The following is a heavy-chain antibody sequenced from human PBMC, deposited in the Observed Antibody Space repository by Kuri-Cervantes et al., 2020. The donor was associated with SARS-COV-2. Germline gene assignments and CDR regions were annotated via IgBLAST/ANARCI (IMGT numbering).Heavy chain of an antibody. CDR1: GGTFSSYA. J-gene: IGHJ4*02. Sequence: ASVKVSCKASGGTFSSYAISWVRQAPGQGLEWMGRISAYNGNTNYAQKLQGRVTMTTDTSTSTAYMELRSLRSDDTAVYYCARPLGGYCSSTSCYPDYWGQGTLVTVSS. V-gene: IGHV1-18*01. CDR3: ARPLGGYCSSTSCYPDY. D-gene: IGHD2-2*01. CDR2: ISAYNGNT.